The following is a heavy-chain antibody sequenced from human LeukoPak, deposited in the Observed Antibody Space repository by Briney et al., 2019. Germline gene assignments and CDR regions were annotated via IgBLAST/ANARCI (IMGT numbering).Heavy chain of an antibody. CDR2: ISYDGSNK. J-gene: IGHJ3*02. V-gene: IGHV3-30*03. CDR1: GFTFSDYG. CDR3: ARATGLPKRASAI. Sequence: GGSLRLSCSASGFTFSDYGMHWVRQAPGKGLEGGAVISYDGSNKYYADSVKGRFTISRDNSKNTLYLQMNSLRAEDTAVYYCARATGLPKRASAIWGQGPMVTVSS. D-gene: IGHD1-14*01.